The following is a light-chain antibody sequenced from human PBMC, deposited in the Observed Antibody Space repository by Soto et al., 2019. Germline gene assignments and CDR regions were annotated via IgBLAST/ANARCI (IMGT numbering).Light chain of an antibody. CDR3: QQFNKWPRT. Sequence: TQSTANLSLSSGAGCTLYCRASQRIGTYLAWYQHKPGQAPRLLIFDASNRATGIPARFSGSGSGTEFTLTISSLQSEDFAIYYCQQFNKWPRTSGQGTKVDI. V-gene: IGKV3D-15*01. CDR1: QRIGTY. CDR2: DAS. J-gene: IGKJ1*01.